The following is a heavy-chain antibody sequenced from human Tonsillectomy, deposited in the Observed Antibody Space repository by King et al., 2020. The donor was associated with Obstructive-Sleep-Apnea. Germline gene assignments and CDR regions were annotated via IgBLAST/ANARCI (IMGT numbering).Heavy chain of an antibody. V-gene: IGHV3-66*01. J-gene: IGHJ6*02. CDR3: ARDWHFYHSTDYYYGSYYGLDV. CDR1: GFTVSSKY. CDR2: IYSGGSS. Sequence: VQLVESGGGLVQPGGSLRLSCAVSGFTVSSKYMSWVRQAPGKGLEGGAIIYSGGSSCYADSGKGRFTISRDIFKNTLHLEMNSLRVADTAIYYCARDWHFYHSTDYYYGSYYGLDVWGQGTTVTVSS. D-gene: IGHD3-22*01.